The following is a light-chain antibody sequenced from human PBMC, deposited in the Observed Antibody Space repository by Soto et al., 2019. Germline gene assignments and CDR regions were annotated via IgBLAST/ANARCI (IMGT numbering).Light chain of an antibody. CDR2: GAS. V-gene: IGKV3-20*01. CDR3: QQDGSSPPYT. Sequence: EIVLTQSPGTLSLSPGERATLSCRASQSVSSSYLAWYQQKPGQAPRLLIYGASSRATGIPDRFSGSGSGTDFTLNISRLEPEDVAVYYCQQDGSSPPYTFGQGTKLEIK. J-gene: IGKJ2*01. CDR1: QSVSSSY.